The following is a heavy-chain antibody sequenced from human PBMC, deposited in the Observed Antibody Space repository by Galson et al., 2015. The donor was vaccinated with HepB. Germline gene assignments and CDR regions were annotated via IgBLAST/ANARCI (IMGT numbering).Heavy chain of an antibody. Sequence: SLRLSCAASGFTFSSYGMHWVRQAPGKGLEWVAVIWYDGSNKYYADSVKGRFTISRDNSKNTLYLQMNSLGAEDTAVYYCARDREDIVVVPAANYYYYYMDVWGKGTRSPSP. CDR2: IWYDGSNK. V-gene: IGHV3-33*01. D-gene: IGHD2-2*01. CDR3: ARDREDIVVVPAANYYYYYMDV. J-gene: IGHJ6*03. CDR1: GFTFSSYG.